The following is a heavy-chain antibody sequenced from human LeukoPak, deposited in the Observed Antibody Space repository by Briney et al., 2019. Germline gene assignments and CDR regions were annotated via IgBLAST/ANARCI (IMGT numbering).Heavy chain of an antibody. Sequence: GGSLRLSCAASGFSLSGYWMHWVRQAPGKGLEWVSVIYTGGSTYYADSVKGRFTISRDNSKNTLYLQMNSLRAEDTAVYYCARGETFTFGGVIVESAFDIWGQGTMVTVSS. CDR2: IYTGGST. V-gene: IGHV3-66*01. D-gene: IGHD3-16*02. CDR1: GFSLSGYW. CDR3: ARGETFTFGGVIVESAFDI. J-gene: IGHJ3*02.